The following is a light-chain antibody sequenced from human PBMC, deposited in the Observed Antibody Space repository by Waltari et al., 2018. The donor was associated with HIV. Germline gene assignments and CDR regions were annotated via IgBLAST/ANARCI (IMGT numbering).Light chain of an antibody. J-gene: IGLJ2*01. Sequence: QSVLTQPPSASGTPEQRVSIPCSGRNPTNGRNTVSWFQQRPGEAPPVLIFGTNQRPSWVPDRFSGSKSGTSASLAISGLQFEDEADYYCASWDDSLNGPVFGGGTKLTV. CDR3: ASWDDSLNGPV. CDR1: NPTNGRNT. V-gene: IGLV1-44*01. CDR2: GTN.